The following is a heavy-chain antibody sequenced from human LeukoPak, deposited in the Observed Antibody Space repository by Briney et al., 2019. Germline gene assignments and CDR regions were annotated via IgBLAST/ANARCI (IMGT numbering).Heavy chain of an antibody. CDR3: ARDPSRDPRRGDAFDI. CDR1: GYTFTGYY. CDR2: INPNSGGT. V-gene: IGHV1-2*02. Sequence: ASVKVSCKASGYTFTGYYMNWVRQAPGQGLEWMGWINPNSGGTNYAQKFQGRVTMTRDTSISTAYMELSRLRSDDTAVYYGARDPSRDPRRGDAFDIWGQGTMVTVSS. D-gene: IGHD3-10*01. J-gene: IGHJ3*02.